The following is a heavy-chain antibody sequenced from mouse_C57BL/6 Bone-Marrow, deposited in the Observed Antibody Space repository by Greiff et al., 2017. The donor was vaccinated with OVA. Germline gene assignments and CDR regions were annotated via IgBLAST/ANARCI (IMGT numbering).Heavy chain of an antibody. D-gene: IGHD1-1*01. V-gene: IGHV5-2*01. Sequence: EVQRVESGGGLVQPGESLKLSCESNEYEFPSHDMSWVRKTPEKRLELVAAINSDGGSTYYPDTMERRFIISRDNTKKTLYLQMSSLRSEDTALYYCARGGNYGSSFFWYFDVWGTGTTVTVSS. CDR2: INSDGGST. CDR3: ARGGNYGSSFFWYFDV. J-gene: IGHJ1*03. CDR1: EYEFPSHD.